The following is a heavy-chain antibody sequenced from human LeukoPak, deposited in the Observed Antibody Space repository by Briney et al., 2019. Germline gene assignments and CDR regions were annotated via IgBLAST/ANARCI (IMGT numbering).Heavy chain of an antibody. CDR3: ARGEMAEPKKYYYYYGMDV. CDR1: GGSFSGYY. CDR2: INHSGST. D-gene: IGHD5-24*01. J-gene: IGHJ6*02. V-gene: IGHV4-34*01. Sequence: SETLSLTCAVYGGSFSGYYWSWIRQPPGKGLEWIGEINHSGSTNYNPSLKSRVTISVDTSKNQFSLKLSSVTAADTAVYYCARGEMAEPKKYYYYYGMDVWGQGTTVTVSS.